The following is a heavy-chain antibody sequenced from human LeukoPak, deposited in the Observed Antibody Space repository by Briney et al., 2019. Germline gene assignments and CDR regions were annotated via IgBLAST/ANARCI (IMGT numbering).Heavy chain of an antibody. Sequence: SGPTLFHPTPTLTLTCTFSGFSLSTGGGGVGWIRQPPGKALEWLSLIYWDEDKRYNPPRKSRLTITKDNSKTQEDLTMTNMDPVDTATYYCAHSGDNGWDAFDIWGQGTMVTVSS. D-gene: IGHD2-8*01. CDR3: AHSGDNGWDAFDI. V-gene: IGHV2-5*02. CDR1: GFSLSTGGGG. J-gene: IGHJ3*02. CDR2: IYWDEDK.